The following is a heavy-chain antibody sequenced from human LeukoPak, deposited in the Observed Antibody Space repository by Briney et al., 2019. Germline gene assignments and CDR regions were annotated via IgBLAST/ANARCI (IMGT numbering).Heavy chain of an antibody. CDR3: ARGRNYYDSSGYFKLR. CDR2: IKQDGSEK. Sequence: GGSLRLSCAASGFTFSSYWMSWVRQAPGKGLEWVANIKQDGSEKYYVDSVKGRFTISRDNAKNSLYLQMNSLRAEDTAVYYCARGRNYYDSSGYFKLRWGQGTLVTVSS. V-gene: IGHV3-7*01. J-gene: IGHJ4*02. D-gene: IGHD3-22*01. CDR1: GFTFSSYW.